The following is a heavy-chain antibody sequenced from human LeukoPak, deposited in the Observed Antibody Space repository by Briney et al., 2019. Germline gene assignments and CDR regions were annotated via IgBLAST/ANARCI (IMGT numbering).Heavy chain of an antibody. CDR1: GGSISSYH. J-gene: IGHJ6*02. D-gene: IGHD2-2*01. V-gene: IGHV4-39*01. Sequence: SETLSLTCTVSGGSISSYHWGWIRQPPGKGLEWIGSIYYSGSTYYNPSLKSRVTISVDTSKNQFSLKLSSVTAADTAVYYCASQEGYCSSTSCYRDYYYGMDVWGQGTTVTVSS. CDR2: IYYSGST. CDR3: ASQEGYCSSTSCYRDYYYGMDV.